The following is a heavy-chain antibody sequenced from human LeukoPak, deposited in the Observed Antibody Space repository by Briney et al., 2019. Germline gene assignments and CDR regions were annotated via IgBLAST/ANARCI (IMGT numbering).Heavy chain of an antibody. J-gene: IGHJ4*02. CDR3: ATHYCSGGSCYGSISTFDY. D-gene: IGHD2-15*01. V-gene: IGHV3-11*03. Sequence: GGSLRLSCAAAGFTFSEHYMRWIRQAPGKGLEWVSYISSSSINTNYADSVKGRFTISRDNAKNSMYLQMNSLRAEDTAVYYCATHYCSGGSCYGSISTFDYWGQGTLVTVSS. CDR2: ISSSSINT. CDR1: GFTFSEHY.